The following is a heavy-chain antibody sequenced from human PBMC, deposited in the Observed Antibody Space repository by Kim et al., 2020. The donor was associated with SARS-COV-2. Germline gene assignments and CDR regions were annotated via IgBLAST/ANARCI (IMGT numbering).Heavy chain of an antibody. J-gene: IGHJ1*01. D-gene: IGHD3-16*01. V-gene: IGHV4-39*01. CDR2: IYYRGNT. CDR1: GCSITTYSYS. CDR3: ASYYDYSVSEYFQH. Sequence: SETLSLTCTVSGCSITTYSYSWGWIRQPPGKGLEWIGNIYYRGNTYYNPSLKSRVTISGDTSKNQFSLSLSSVTAADTAVYYCASYYDYSVSEYFQHWG.